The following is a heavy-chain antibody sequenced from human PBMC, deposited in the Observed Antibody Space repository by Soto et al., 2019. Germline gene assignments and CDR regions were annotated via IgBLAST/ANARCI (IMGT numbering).Heavy chain of an antibody. J-gene: IGHJ5*02. V-gene: IGHV4-39*01. Sequence: PSETLSLTCTVSGGSISSSSYYWGWIRQPPGKGLEGIGSIYYSGSTYYNPSLKSRVTISVDTSKNQFSLKLSSVTAADTAVYYCARLSSSWFKGWFDPWGQGTLVTVSS. CDR1: GGSISSSSYY. CDR3: ARLSSSWFKGWFDP. CDR2: IYYSGST. D-gene: IGHD6-13*01.